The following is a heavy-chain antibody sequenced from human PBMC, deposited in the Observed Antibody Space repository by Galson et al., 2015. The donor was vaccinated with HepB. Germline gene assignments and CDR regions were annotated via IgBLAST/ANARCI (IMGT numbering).Heavy chain of an antibody. Sequence: SLRLSCAASGFTFSSYGMHWVRQAPGKGLEWVAVIWYDGSNKYYADSVKGRFTISRDNSKNTLYLQMNSLRAEDTAVYYCARDPGYYGYFGYWGQGTLVTVSS. D-gene: IGHD3-22*01. CDR1: GFTFSSYG. J-gene: IGHJ4*02. V-gene: IGHV3-33*01. CDR2: IWYDGSNK. CDR3: ARDPGYYGYFGY.